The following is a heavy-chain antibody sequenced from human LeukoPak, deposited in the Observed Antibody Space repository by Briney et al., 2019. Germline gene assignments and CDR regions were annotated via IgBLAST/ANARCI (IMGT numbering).Heavy chain of an antibody. CDR3: ARPISSQGYFGVIID. CDR2: IYHSGSP. J-gene: IGHJ4*02. CDR1: GYSISSASY. D-gene: IGHD3-3*01. V-gene: IGHV4-38-2*01. Sequence: SETLSLTCAVSGYSISSASYWGWIRHPTGKGLEWIGNIYHSGSPYYNPSLKSRVTISVDTSKNQFSLKLSSVTAADTAVYYCARPISSQGYFGVIIDWGQGTLVTVSS.